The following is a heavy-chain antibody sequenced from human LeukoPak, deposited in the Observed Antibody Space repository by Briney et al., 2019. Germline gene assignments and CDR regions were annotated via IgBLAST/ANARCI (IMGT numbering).Heavy chain of an antibody. Sequence: GGSLRLSCAASGFTFSSYSMNWVRQAPGKGLEWVSSISSSSSYIYYADSVKGRFTISRDNAKNSLYLQMNSLRAEDTAVYYCATDKVVPAAMFPFDYWGQGTLVTVSS. CDR3: ATDKVVPAAMFPFDY. D-gene: IGHD2-2*01. V-gene: IGHV3-21*01. J-gene: IGHJ4*02. CDR2: ISSSSSYI. CDR1: GFTFSSYS.